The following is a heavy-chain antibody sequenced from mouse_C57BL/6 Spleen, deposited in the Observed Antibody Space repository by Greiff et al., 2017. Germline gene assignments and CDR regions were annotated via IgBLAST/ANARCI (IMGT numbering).Heavy chain of an antibody. J-gene: IGHJ4*01. Sequence: EVKLMESGPGLVKPSQSLSLTCSVTGYSITSGYYWNWIRQFPGNKLEWMGYISYDGSNNYNPALKNRISITRDTSKNQFVLKLNSVTTEDTATYYCAREGITTGYYYAMDYWGQGTSVTVSS. V-gene: IGHV3-6*01. CDR3: AREGITTGYYYAMDY. CDR2: ISYDGSN. CDR1: GYSITSGYY. D-gene: IGHD2-4*01.